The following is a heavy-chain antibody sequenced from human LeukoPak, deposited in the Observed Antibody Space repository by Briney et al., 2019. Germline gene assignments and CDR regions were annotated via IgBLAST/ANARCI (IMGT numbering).Heavy chain of an antibody. CDR2: ISSSGSTI. CDR1: GFTSSSYE. CDR3: ARATITMVRGVNGYYFDY. V-gene: IGHV3-48*03. Sequence: GGSLRLSCAASGFTSSSYEMNWVRQAPGKGLEWVSYISSSGSTIYYADSVKGRFTISRDNAKNSLYLQMNSLRAEDTAVYYCARATITMVRGVNGYYFDYWGQGTLVTVSS. D-gene: IGHD3-10*01. J-gene: IGHJ4*02.